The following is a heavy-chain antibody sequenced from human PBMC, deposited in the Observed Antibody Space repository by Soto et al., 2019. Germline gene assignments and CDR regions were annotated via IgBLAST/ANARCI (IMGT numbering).Heavy chain of an antibody. CDR1: GGSISSYY. CDR2: IYTSGIT. Sequence: SETLSLTCTVSGGSISSYYWSWIRQPAGKGLEWIGRIYTSGITNYSPSLKSRVTMSVDTSKNQFSLTLSSVTAAATAVYYCAGYSSSSGAYDYWGQGTLVTVSS. J-gene: IGHJ4*02. D-gene: IGHD6-6*01. V-gene: IGHV4-4*07. CDR3: AGYSSSSGAYDY.